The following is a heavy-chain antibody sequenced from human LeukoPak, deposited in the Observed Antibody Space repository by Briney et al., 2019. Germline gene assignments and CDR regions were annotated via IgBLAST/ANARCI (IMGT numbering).Heavy chain of an antibody. CDR2: IKPDGSEK. CDR3: ARERMYSGSGSSYPYYDY. J-gene: IGHJ4*02. Sequence: GGSLRLSCAASGFTFSHYWMNWVRQSPGKGLECVANIKPDGSEKYYVDSVKGRFTISRDNAKNALYLEMNSLRAEDTAVYYCARERMYSGSGSSYPYYDYWGQGTLVTVSS. V-gene: IGHV3-7*01. CDR1: GFTFSHYW. D-gene: IGHD3-10*01.